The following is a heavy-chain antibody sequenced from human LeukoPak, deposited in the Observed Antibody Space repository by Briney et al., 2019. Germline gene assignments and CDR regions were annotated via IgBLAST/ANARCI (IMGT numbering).Heavy chain of an antibody. CDR2: IYYSGST. V-gene: IGHV4-39*01. J-gene: IGHJ4*02. Sequence: SSETLSLTCTVSGGSISSGGYYWGWIRQPPGKGLEWIGNIYYSGSTYYNPSLKSRVTISIDTSKNQFSLKLSSVTAADTAVYYCARHASYSSSWTDFDYWGQGTLVTVSS. CDR3: ARHASYSSSWTDFDY. D-gene: IGHD6-13*01. CDR1: GGSISSGGYY.